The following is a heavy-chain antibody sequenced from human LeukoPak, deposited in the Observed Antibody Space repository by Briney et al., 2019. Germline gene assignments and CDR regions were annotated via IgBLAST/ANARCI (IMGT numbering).Heavy chain of an antibody. J-gene: IGHJ4*02. CDR1: GYTFTNYD. CDR2: MNPNTGNT. V-gene: IGHV1-8*01. D-gene: IGHD3-3*01. CDR3: AREAYYDFWSGPYYFDY. Sequence: ASVKVSCKASGYTFTNYDINWVRQATEQGLEWMGWMNPNTGNTAYAQKFQGRVSMTGDTSISTAYMELSSLRSEGTAVYYCAREAYYDFWSGPYYFDYWGQGTLVTVSS.